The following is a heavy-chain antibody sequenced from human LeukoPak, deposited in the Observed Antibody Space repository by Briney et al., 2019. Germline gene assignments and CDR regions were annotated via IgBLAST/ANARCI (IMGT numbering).Heavy chain of an antibody. V-gene: IGHV3-21*01. CDR2: ISSSSYI. J-gene: IGHJ4*02. CDR1: GFTFSSYS. CDR3: ARDKYDFWSGYYTAGATFDY. D-gene: IGHD3-3*01. Sequence: GGSLRLSCAASGFTFSSYSMNWVRQAPGKGLEWVSSISSSSYIYYADSVKGRFTISRDNAKNSLYLQMNSLRAEDTAVYYCARDKYDFWSGYYTAGATFDYWGQGTLVTVSS.